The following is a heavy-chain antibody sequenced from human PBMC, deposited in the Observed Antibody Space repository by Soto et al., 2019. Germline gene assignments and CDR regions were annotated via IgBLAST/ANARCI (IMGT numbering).Heavy chain of an antibody. CDR2: ISYDGSNK. CDR3: AKDHYDFWSGYLGYFDY. D-gene: IGHD3-3*01. V-gene: IGHV3-30*18. CDR1: GFTFSSYG. J-gene: IGHJ4*02. Sequence: GSLRLSCAASGFTFSSYGMHWVRQAPGKGLEWVAVISYDGSNKYYADSVKGRFTISRDNSKNTLYLQMNSLRAEDTAVYYCAKDHYDFWSGYLGYFDYWGQGTLVTVSS.